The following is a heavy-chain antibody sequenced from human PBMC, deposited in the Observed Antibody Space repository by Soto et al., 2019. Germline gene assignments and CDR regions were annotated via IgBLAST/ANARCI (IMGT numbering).Heavy chain of an antibody. J-gene: IGHJ5*02. V-gene: IGHV4-59*01. CDR3: ARGWGGPYYFDT. CDR2: IYHSGST. CDR1: GGSLSSFY. Sequence: QVQLQESGPGLVKPSETLSLTCTVSGGSLSSFYWVCIRQTPGKELEWIGQIYHSGSTIYNPSLERRVTILVDSSKNHVSLDLTSLTAADTAVYYCARGWGGPYYFDTWGQGALVIVSS. D-gene: IGHD3-9*01.